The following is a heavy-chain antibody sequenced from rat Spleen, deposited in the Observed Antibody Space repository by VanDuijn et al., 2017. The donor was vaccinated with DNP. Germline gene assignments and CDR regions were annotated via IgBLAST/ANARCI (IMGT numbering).Heavy chain of an antibody. CDR3: ARGSTSIYWYFDF. CDR1: GFTFSNSD. D-gene: IGHD3-1*01. J-gene: IGHJ1*01. CDR2: ISPSDSRT. V-gene: IGHV5-25*01. Sequence: EVQVVESGGGLVQPGRSMKVSCAASGFTFSNSDMAWVRQAPKKGLEWVAAISPSDSRTYYPDSVKGRFTISRDDAKSSLYLQMNSLKSEDTATYYCARGSTSIYWYFDFWGPGTMVTVSS.